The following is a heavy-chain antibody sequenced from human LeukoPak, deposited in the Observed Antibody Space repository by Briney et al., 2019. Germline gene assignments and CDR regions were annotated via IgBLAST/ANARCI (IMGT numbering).Heavy chain of an antibody. V-gene: IGHV3-30*18. D-gene: IGHD6-19*01. CDR1: GFIFSSYV. CDR2: ISYDGSNK. J-gene: IGHJ4*02. CDR3: AKADTRIAVAGPGFDY. Sequence: PGRSLRLSCAASGFIFSSYVMHGVRQAPGKGLEGVAVISYDGSNKYYADCVKGRFISARDNSKNTLYLQMNSLRAEDTAVYYCAKADTRIAVAGPGFDYWGQGTLVTVSS.